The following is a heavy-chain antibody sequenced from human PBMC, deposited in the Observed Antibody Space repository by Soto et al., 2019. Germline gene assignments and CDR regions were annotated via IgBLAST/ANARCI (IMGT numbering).Heavy chain of an antibody. CDR1: GYTFTSDG. CDR3: ARESAGLLDY. Sequence: QVPLVQSGAEVKKPGASVKVSCKASGYTFTSDGISWVRQAPGQGPEGMGWISTYNGNTSYAQKFLGRVTMTTDTSTSTAYMELRSRRAADTAVYYCARESAGLLDYWGQGTRVTVSS. CDR2: ISTYNGNT. D-gene: IGHD2-21*01. V-gene: IGHV1-18*01. J-gene: IGHJ4*02.